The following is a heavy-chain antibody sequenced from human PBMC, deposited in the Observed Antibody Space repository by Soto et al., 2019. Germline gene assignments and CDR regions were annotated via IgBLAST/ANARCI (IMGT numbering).Heavy chain of an antibody. CDR3: AADHRAVTTPGLWFYAFDI. CDR2: IVVGSGNT. CDR1: GLAFTSSA. V-gene: IGHV1-58*02. Sequence: GASVEVSCKASGLAFTSSARQWVRQARGQRLEWIGWIVVGSGNTNYAQKFQERVTITRDMSTSTAYMELSSLRSEDTAVYYCAADHRAVTTPGLWFYAFDIWGQGTMVTVSS. J-gene: IGHJ3*02. D-gene: IGHD4-17*01.